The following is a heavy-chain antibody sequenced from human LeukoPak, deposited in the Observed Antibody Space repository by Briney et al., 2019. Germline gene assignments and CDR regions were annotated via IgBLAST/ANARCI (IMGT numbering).Heavy chain of an antibody. Sequence: GGSLRLSCAASGFTLSSYGMHWVRQAPGKGLEWVAVIWYDGSNKYYADSVKGRFTISRDNSKNTLYLQMNSLRAEDTAVYYCAKGVAARHDYYYYYMDVWGKGTTVTVSS. CDR3: AKGVAARHDYYYYYMDV. CDR1: GFTLSSYG. D-gene: IGHD6-6*01. CDR2: IWYDGSNK. J-gene: IGHJ6*03. V-gene: IGHV3-33*06.